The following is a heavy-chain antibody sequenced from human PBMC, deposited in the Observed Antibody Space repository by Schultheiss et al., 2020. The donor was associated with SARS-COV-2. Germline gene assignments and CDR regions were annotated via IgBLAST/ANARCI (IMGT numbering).Heavy chain of an antibody. CDR3: ARHVGGSTGDY. CDR2: IYYSGSI. Sequence: SETLSLTCAVYGGSFSGYYWSWIRQPPGKGLEWIGYIYYSGSINYNPSLKSRVTISVDTSKNQFSLKLSSVTAADTAVYYCARHVGGSTGDYWGQGTLVTVSS. CDR1: GGSFSGYY. D-gene: IGHD1-26*01. V-gene: IGHV4-59*08. J-gene: IGHJ4*02.